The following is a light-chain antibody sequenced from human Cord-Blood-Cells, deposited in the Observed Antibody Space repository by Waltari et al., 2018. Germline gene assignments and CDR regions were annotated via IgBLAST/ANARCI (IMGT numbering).Light chain of an antibody. J-gene: IGLJ2*01. V-gene: IGLV2-14*01. CDR1: SSDVGGYNY. CDR2: DVS. Sequence: QSALTQPASVSGSPGQSLTISCTGTSSDVGGYNYVSWYQPHPGKAPKLMIYDVSNRPSGVSNRFSGSKSGNTASLTISGLQAEDEADYYCSSYTSSSTLVVFGGGTKLTVL. CDR3: SSYTSSSTLVV.